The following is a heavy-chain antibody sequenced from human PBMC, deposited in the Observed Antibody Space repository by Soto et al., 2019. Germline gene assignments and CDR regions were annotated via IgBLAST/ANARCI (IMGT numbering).Heavy chain of an antibody. CDR3: ARVGHYDILTGYYDPSFDY. Sequence: GGSLRLSCAASGFTFSSYAMHWVRQAPGKGLEWVAVISYDGSNKYYADSVKGRFTISRDNSKNTLYLQMNSLRAEDTAVYYCARVGHYDILTGYYDPSFDYWGQGTLVTVSS. V-gene: IGHV3-30-3*01. CDR2: ISYDGSNK. D-gene: IGHD3-9*01. CDR1: GFTFSSYA. J-gene: IGHJ4*02.